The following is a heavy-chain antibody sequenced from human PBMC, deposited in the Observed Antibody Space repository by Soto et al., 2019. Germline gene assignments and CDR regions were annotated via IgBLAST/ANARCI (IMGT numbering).Heavy chain of an antibody. Sequence: SLRLSCAASGFTFSSYSMNWVRQAPGKGLEWVSYISSSSSTIYYADSVKGRFTISRDNAKNSLYLQMNSLRAEDTAVYYCARVALVGPAALDYWGQGTLVTVSS. CDR1: GFTFSSYS. CDR2: ISSSSSTI. J-gene: IGHJ4*02. V-gene: IGHV3-48*01. CDR3: ARVALVGPAALDY. D-gene: IGHD2-2*01.